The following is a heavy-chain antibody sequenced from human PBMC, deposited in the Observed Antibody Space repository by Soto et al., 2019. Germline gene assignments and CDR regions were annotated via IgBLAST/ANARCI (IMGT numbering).Heavy chain of an antibody. D-gene: IGHD1-26*01. J-gene: IGHJ6*02. CDR3: GRSVGLSYGMDV. CDR1: GYIFASYG. V-gene: IGHV1-18*01. Sequence: ASVKVSCKAAGYIFASYGISWVRQAPGQGLEWMGWISAYNGNTNYAQKLQGRVTMSTDTSTSTAYMELKSLRSDDTAVYYCGRSVGLSYGMDVWGQGTTVTVSS. CDR2: ISAYNGNT.